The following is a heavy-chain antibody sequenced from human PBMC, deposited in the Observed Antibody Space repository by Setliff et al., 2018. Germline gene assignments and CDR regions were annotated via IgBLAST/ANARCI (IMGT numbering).Heavy chain of an antibody. J-gene: IGHJ4*02. CDR1: GFTFSSYS. Sequence: PGGSLRLSCAASGFTFSSYSMNWVRQGPGKGLVWVSRINNDGSSTTYADSVRGRFTISRDNAKNTLYLQMNSLRADDTAVYYCTRGGEMATHLGYWGQGTLVTVSS. CDR2: INNDGSST. CDR3: TRGGEMATHLGY. V-gene: IGHV3-74*01. D-gene: IGHD3-16*01.